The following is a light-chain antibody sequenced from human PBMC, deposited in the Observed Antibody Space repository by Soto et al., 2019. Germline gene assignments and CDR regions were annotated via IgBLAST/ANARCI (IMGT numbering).Light chain of an antibody. Sequence: DIQMTQSPSSLSASVGDRVTITCRASQGISNYLAWYQQKPGKVPKLLIYAASTLQSGVPARFSGSGSGTDFTLTISSLQPEDVVTYYCQKYNSAPQLTFGGGTKLEIK. V-gene: IGKV1-27*01. CDR2: AAS. J-gene: IGKJ4*01. CDR3: QKYNSAPQLT. CDR1: QGISNY.